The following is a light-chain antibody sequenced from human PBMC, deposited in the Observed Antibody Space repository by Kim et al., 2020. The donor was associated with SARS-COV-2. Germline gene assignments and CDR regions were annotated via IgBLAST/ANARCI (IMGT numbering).Light chain of an antibody. Sequence: SVSGSPGQSITISCTGSINYVSWYQQHPGNVPKLIIYDVSNRPSGVSTRFSGSKSGNTASLTISGLQAEDEAAYYCSSYTTSATGVFGGGTQLTVL. CDR3: SSYTTSATGV. CDR1: INY. J-gene: IGLJ3*02. CDR2: DVS. V-gene: IGLV2-14*03.